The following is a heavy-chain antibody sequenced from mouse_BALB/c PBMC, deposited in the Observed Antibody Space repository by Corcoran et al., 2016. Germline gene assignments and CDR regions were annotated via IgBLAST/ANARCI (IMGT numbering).Heavy chain of an antibody. Sequence: EVLLQQSGPELVKPGASVKIPCKASGYTLTDYNMDWVKQSHGKSLEWIGAINPNNGGTIYNQKFKGKATLTVDKSSSTAYMELRSLTSEDTAVYYCARAKYGSFDYWGQGTTLTVSS. CDR3: ARAKYGSFDY. CDR1: GYTLTDYN. D-gene: IGHD2-10*02. CDR2: INPNNGGT. V-gene: IGHV1-18*01. J-gene: IGHJ2*01.